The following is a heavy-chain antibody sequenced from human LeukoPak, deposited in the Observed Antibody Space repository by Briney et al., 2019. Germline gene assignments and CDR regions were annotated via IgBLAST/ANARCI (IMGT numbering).Heavy chain of an antibody. CDR3: ARASYYDSNGYPGHFDS. V-gene: IGHV5-51*01. J-gene: IGHJ4*02. CDR1: GYIFTTYW. Sequence: GESLKISCKGSGYIFTTYWIGWVRQMPGEGLESVGIIYPGDSDTRYRPSFQGQVTISADKSTSTAYLEWSSLEASDTAMYYCARASYYDSNGYPGHFDSWGQGTLVTVSS. CDR2: IYPGDSDT. D-gene: IGHD3-22*01.